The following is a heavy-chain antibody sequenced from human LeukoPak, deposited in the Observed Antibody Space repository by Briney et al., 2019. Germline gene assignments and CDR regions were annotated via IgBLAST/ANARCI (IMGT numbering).Heavy chain of an antibody. D-gene: IGHD3-10*01. V-gene: IGHV3-30*02. CDR1: GFTFSSYG. CDR3: AKQLWFGELFKDSNWFDP. Sequence: GGSLRLSCAASGFTFSSYGMHWVCRAPGKGLEWVAFIRYDGSNKYYADSVKGRFTISRDNSKNTLYLQMNSLRAEDTAVYYCAKQLWFGELFKDSNWFDPWGQGTLVTVSS. CDR2: IRYDGSNK. J-gene: IGHJ5*02.